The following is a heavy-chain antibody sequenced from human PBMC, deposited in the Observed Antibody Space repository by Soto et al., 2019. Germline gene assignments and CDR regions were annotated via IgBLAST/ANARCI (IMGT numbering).Heavy chain of an antibody. CDR3: ARDPGSNYGDYYYYYGMDV. V-gene: IGHV3-53*01. CDR2: IYSGGST. J-gene: IGHJ6*02. D-gene: IGHD4-4*01. CDR1: GFTVSSNY. Sequence: PGGSLRLSCAASGFTVSSNYMSWVRQAPGKGLEWVSVIYSGGSTYYADSVKGRFTISRDNSKNTLYLQMNSLRAEDTAVYYCARDPGSNYGDYYYYYGMDVWGQGTTVTVSS.